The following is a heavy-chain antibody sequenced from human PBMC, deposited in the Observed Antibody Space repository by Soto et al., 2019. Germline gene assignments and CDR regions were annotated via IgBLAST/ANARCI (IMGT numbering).Heavy chain of an antibody. CDR2: IYYSGST. D-gene: IGHD3-16*02. V-gene: IGHV4-30-4*02. CDR1: GGSISSGDYY. CDR3: ARARDYVWGSYRPPFCMDV. J-gene: IGHJ6*02. Sequence: PSETLSLTCTVSGGSISSGDYYWSWIRQPPGKGLEWIGYIYYSGSTYYNPSLKSRVTVSVDTSKNQFSLKLSSVTAADTAVYYCARARDYVWGSYRPPFCMDVWGQGTTVTVSS.